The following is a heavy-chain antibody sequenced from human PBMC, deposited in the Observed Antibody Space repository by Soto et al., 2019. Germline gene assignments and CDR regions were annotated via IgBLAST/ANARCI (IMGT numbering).Heavy chain of an antibody. Sequence: QVQLVQSGAEVKESGASVKVSCKASGYTFTGYYIHWVRQAPGQGLEWVGEISPKSGGTRYAQKFQGRVTMIKDTSISTVYMELSNLSPDDTAVYYCGRGRSGELVVFYWGQGTLVTVHS. CDR3: GRGRSGELVVFY. CDR2: ISPKSGGT. J-gene: IGHJ4*02. CDR1: GYTFTGYY. V-gene: IGHV1-2*02. D-gene: IGHD1-7*01.